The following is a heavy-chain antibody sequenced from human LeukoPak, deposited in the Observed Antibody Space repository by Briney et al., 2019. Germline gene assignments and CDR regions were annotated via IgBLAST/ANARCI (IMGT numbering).Heavy chain of an antibody. CDR1: GYTFTRYY. CDR3: ARMATKGYDY. D-gene: IGHD5-24*01. Sequence: GASVKISCKASGYTFTRYYMHWVRQAPGQGLEWMGIINPSGGSTSYAQKFQGRVTMTRDTSTSTVYMELSSLRSEDTAVYYCARMATKGYDYWGQGTLVTVSS. J-gene: IGHJ4*02. CDR2: INPSGGST. V-gene: IGHV1-46*01.